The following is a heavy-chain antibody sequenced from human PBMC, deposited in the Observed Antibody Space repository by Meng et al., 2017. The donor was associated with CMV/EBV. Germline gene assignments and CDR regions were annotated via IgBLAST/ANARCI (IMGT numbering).Heavy chain of an antibody. CDR2: IYYSGNT. CDR1: GGSASSSSYY. Sequence: SETLSLTCTVSGGSASSSSYYWSWLRQPPGKGLDWIGYIYYSGNTNYNPSLKSRVTISADTSMNQFSLKLSSVTAADTAVYYCARGSPNYYNYYGLDVWGPGTTVTVSS. CDR3: ARGSPNYYNYYGLDV. V-gene: IGHV4-61*01. J-gene: IGHJ6*02.